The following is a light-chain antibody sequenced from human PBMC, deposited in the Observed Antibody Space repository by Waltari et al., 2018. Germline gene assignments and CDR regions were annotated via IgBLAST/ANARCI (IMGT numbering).Light chain of an antibody. CDR1: QSVRSH. CDR2: EAS. J-gene: IGKJ5*01. Sequence: EIVMTQSPDTLSVSPGERATFSCRSSQSVRSHLAWYQQKPGQAPRPLIYEASTRATSIPARFRGSGSGTDFTLTISSLQSEDSAVYYCQQYNHWPPITFGQGTRLEIK. V-gene: IGKV3-15*01. CDR3: QQYNHWPPIT.